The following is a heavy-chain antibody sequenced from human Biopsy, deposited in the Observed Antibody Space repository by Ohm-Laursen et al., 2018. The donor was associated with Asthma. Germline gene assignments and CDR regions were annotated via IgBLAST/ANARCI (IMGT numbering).Heavy chain of an antibody. CDR3: ARASVAASSNWFDP. J-gene: IGHJ5*02. D-gene: IGHD6-19*01. CDR1: GASIKTDDHY. CDR2: IHYSGST. V-gene: IGHV4-30-4*01. Sequence: TLSLTCTVSGASIKTDDHYWSWLRQPPGKGLKWFGFIHYSGSTSYNPSLKGGVTISVDTSKNQFSLKLSSVTAADTAVYYCARASVAASSNWFDPWGQGTLATVSS.